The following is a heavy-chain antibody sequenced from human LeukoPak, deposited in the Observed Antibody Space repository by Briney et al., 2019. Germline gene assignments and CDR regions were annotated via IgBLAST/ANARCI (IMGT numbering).Heavy chain of an antibody. V-gene: IGHV4-59*01. CDR3: ARGIAFDY. CDR2: IYYSGST. Sequence: PSETLSLTCTVSGGSISSYYWSWIRQPPGKGLEWIGYIYYSGSTDYNPSLKGRVTISEDTSKNQFSLKLNSVTAADTAVYYCARGIAFDYWGQGTLVTVSS. CDR1: GGSISSYY. D-gene: IGHD6-13*01. J-gene: IGHJ4*02.